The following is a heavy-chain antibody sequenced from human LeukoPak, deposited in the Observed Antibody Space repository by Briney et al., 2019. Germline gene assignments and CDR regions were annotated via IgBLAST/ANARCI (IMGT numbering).Heavy chain of an antibody. Sequence: GGSLRLSCAASGFTFSTYRMTWVRQAPGKGLEWVANIRQDGSVKNYVDSVKGRFTISRDNAKNSLSPQTDSLRAEDTAVYFCAGCAGNSCYFDYWGQGTLVTVSS. CDR3: AGCAGNSCYFDY. D-gene: IGHD2/OR15-2a*01. J-gene: IGHJ4*02. CDR2: IRQDGSVK. V-gene: IGHV3-7*01. CDR1: GFTFSTYR.